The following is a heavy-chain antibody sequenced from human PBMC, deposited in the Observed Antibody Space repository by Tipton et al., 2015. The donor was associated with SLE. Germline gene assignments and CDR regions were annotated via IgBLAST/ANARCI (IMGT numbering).Heavy chain of an antibody. Sequence: QSGPEVKKPGASVKVSCKASGYTFTGYYMHWVRQAPGQGLEWMGGIIPIFGTANYAQKFQGRVTITTDESTSTAYMELSSLRSEDTAVYYCARDSGIAAAGIYYYYGMDVWGQGTTVTVSS. CDR2: IIPIFGTA. CDR1: GYTFTGYY. CDR3: ARDSGIAAAGIYYYYGMDV. D-gene: IGHD6-13*01. J-gene: IGHJ6*02. V-gene: IGHV1-69*05.